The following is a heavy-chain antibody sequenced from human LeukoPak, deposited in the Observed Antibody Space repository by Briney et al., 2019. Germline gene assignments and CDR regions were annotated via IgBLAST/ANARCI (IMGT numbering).Heavy chain of an antibody. V-gene: IGHV4-4*09. Sequence: PSETLSLTCTVSGGSISSYYWGWIRQPPGKGLEWTATIHQSGSTYYNPSLKSRVIISLDTSKNQFSLKLTSVTAADTAVYYCARLGVIGRTFDSWGQGTLVTVSS. D-gene: IGHD2-8*01. CDR3: ARLGVIGRTFDS. CDR2: IHQSGST. J-gene: IGHJ4*02. CDR1: GGSISSYY.